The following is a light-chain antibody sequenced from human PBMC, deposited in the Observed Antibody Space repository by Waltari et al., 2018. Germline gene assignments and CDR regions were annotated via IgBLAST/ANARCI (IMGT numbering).Light chain of an antibody. CDR2: GAS. CDR1: QTVRTTY. CDR3: QQYDSSPLT. J-gene: IGKJ4*01. V-gene: IGKV3-20*01. Sequence: EVVLTPSPGTPSSSPGERAPLSCRASQTVRTTYLAWYQQKPGQAPTLLIYGASSRATGIPDRFSGSGSGTDFSLTISSLEPEDFAVYYCQQYDSSPLTFGGGTKVEIK.